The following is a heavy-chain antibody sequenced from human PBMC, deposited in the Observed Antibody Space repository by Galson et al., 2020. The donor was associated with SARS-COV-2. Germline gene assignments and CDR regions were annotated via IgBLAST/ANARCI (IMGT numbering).Heavy chain of an antibody. CDR1: GFTFINYT. J-gene: IGHJ4*02. D-gene: IGHD1-26*01. Sequence: GGSLRLSCTASGFTFINYTMNWVRQAPGKGLEWVSSISSDSSSKYYADSVKGRFTISRDNAKNSLSLQMNSLRADDTAVYYCAREGGGSDYWGQGTLVTVSP. CDR2: ISSDSSSK. CDR3: AREGGGSDY. V-gene: IGHV3-21*03.